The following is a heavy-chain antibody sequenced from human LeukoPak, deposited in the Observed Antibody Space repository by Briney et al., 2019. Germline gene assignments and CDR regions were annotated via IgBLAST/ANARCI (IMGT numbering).Heavy chain of an antibody. J-gene: IGHJ4*02. CDR2: INPNSGGT. CDR3: ASNEGAFGVVTPFGY. Sequence: ASVKVSCKASGYTFTIYDINWVRQAPGQGLEWMGWINPNSGGTNYAQKFQGRVTMTRDTSISTAYMELSRLRSDDTAVYYCASNEGAFGVVTPFGYWGQGTLVTVSS. D-gene: IGHD3-3*01. CDR1: GYTFTIYD. V-gene: IGHV1-2*02.